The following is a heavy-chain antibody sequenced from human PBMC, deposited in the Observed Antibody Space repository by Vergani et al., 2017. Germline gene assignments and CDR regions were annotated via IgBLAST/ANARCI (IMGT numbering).Heavy chain of an antibody. CDR1: GYTFTSYG. Sequence: QVQLVQSGAEVKKPGASVKVSCKASGYTFTSYGISWVRQPPGQGLEWMGWISAYNGNTHYAQKPQGRVTMTTDTSTRTSYMELRSLRSDDTAVYYCSREQRLPIDYFDYWGQGTLVTVSS. V-gene: IGHV1-18*04. J-gene: IGHJ4*02. CDR3: SREQRLPIDYFDY. CDR2: ISAYNGNT. D-gene: IGHD6-25*01.